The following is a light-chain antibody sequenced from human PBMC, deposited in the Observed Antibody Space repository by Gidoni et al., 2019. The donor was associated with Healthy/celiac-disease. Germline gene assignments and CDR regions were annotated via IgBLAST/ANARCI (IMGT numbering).Light chain of an antibody. J-gene: IGKJ5*01. CDR3: QQYGSSRAT. CDR1: QSVSSSY. V-gene: IGKV3-20*01. Sequence: EIVLTKSPGTLSLSPGARATLSCRASQSVSSSYLAWYQQKPGQAPRLLIYGASSRATGIPDRFSGSGSGTDFTLTISRLEPEDFAVYYCQQYGSSRATFGQGTRLEIK. CDR2: GAS.